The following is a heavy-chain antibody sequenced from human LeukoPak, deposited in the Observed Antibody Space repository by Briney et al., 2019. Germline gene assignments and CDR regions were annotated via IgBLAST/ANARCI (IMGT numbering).Heavy chain of an antibody. CDR1: GGSFSGYY. CDR3: ARGSGPPFFWSGYPYYYYYYMDV. V-gene: IGHV4-34*01. CDR2: INNSGST. J-gene: IGHJ6*03. Sequence: PSETLSLTCAVYGGSFSGYYWSWIRQPPGKWLEWIGEINNSGSTNYNPSLKSRVTISVDTSKNQFSLKLSSVTAADTAVYYCARGSGPPFFWSGYPYYYYYYMDVWGKGTTVTVSS. D-gene: IGHD3-3*01.